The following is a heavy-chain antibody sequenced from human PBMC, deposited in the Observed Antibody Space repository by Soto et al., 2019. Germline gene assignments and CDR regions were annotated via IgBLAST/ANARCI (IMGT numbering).Heavy chain of an antibody. CDR1: GFTFSGYA. Sequence: QVQLVESGGGVVQPGRSLRLSCAASGFTFSGYAIHWVRQAPGKGLEWVAVISSDGGHKYYGDTVKGRFTVSRDNSKNTLSLQMNSLRAEDTDVYYCARPYCTSPRCYLYYYGFDVWGQGTTVTVSS. CDR2: ISSDGGHK. J-gene: IGHJ6*02. D-gene: IGHD2-2*01. CDR3: ARPYCTSPRCYLYYYGFDV. V-gene: IGHV3-30-3*01.